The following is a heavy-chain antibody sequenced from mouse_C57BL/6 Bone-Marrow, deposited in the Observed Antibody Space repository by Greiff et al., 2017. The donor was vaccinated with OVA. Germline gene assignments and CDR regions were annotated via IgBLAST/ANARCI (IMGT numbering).Heavy chain of an antibody. CDR1: GFTFSDYG. CDR3: ARSVNPYYYAMDY. CDR2: ISSGSSTI. J-gene: IGHJ4*01. V-gene: IGHV5-17*01. Sequence: EVMLVESGGGLVKPGGSLKLSCAASGFTFSDYGMHWVRQAPEKGLEWVAYISSGSSTIYYAATVKGRFTISRDNAKNTLFLQMTSLRSEDTAMYYCARSVNPYYYAMDYWGQGTSVTVSS.